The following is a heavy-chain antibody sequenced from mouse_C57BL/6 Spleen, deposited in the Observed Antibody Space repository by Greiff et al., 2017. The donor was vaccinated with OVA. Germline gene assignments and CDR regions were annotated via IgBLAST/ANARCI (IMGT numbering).Heavy chain of an antibody. CDR2: ISDGGSYT. J-gene: IGHJ4*01. D-gene: IGHD3-3*01. CDR3: ARGDSPYYAMDY. Sequence: EVKLVESGGGLVKPGGSLKLSCAASGFTFSSYAMSWVRQTPEKRLEWVATISDGGSYTYYPDNVKGRFTISRDNAKNNLYLQMSHLKSEDTAMYYCARGDSPYYAMDYWGQGTSVTVSS. CDR1: GFTFSSYA. V-gene: IGHV5-4*03.